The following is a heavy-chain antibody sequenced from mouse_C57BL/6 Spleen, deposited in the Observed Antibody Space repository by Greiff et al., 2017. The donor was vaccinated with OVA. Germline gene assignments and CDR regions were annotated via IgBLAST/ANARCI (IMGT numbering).Heavy chain of an antibody. V-gene: IGHV3-6*01. CDR1: GYSITSVYY. D-gene: IGHD1-1*01. CDR3: AREGGSNWYFDV. Sequence: ESGPGLVKPSQSLSLTCSVTGYSITSVYYWTWIRQFPGNKLEWMGYISYDGSNNYNPSLKNRISITRDTSKNQFFLKLNSVTTEDTATYYCAREGGSNWYFDVWGTGTTVTVSS. J-gene: IGHJ1*03. CDR2: ISYDGSN.